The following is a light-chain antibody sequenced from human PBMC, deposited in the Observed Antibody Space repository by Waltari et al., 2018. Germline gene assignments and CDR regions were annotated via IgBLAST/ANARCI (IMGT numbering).Light chain of an antibody. CDR3: MQGTYGPNT. CDR2: QVS. Sequence: DVVLTQSAVSLPVTLGQPASIPCRSSRSLLHSNGNTYLHWFHQRPGQSPRRLFYQVSNRDPGVPYRFSVSGSGTDFTLKISRVEAEDVGMYYCMQGTYGPNTFGGGTKVEI. J-gene: IGKJ4*01. V-gene: IGKV2-30*02. CDR1: RSLLHSNGNTY.